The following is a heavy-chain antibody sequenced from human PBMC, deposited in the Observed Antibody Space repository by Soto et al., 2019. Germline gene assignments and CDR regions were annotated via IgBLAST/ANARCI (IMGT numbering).Heavy chain of an antibody. CDR3: ARSYSSGWLKGGFDY. D-gene: IGHD6-19*01. Sequence: ASVKVSCKASGYTFTSYYMHWVRQAPGQGLEWMGIINPSGGSTSYAQKFQGRVTMTRDTSTSTVYMELSSLRSEDTAVYYCARSYSSGWLKGGFDYWGQGTLVTVSS. V-gene: IGHV1-46*01. CDR1: GYTFTSYY. J-gene: IGHJ4*02. CDR2: INPSGGST.